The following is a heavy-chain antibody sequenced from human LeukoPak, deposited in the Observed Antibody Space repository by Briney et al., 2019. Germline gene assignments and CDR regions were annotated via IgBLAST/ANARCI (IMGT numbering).Heavy chain of an antibody. CDR2: IRSKNDGGTI. CDR3: TTDRTMKGY. V-gene: IGHV3-15*01. D-gene: IGHD3-22*01. CDR1: GFTFSNAC. J-gene: IGHJ4*02. Sequence: GGSLRLSCAASGFTFSNACMAWVRQAPGKGLEWVGRIRSKNDGGTIGYAAPVKDRFTISRDDSKNTLYLQMNSLEIEDTAVYFCTTDRTMKGYWGQGTLVTVSS.